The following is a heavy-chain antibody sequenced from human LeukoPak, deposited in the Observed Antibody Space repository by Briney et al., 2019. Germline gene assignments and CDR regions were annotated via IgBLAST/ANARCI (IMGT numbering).Heavy chain of an antibody. J-gene: IGHJ3*02. Sequence: PGGSLRLSCAASGFTLRSYEMNWVRQAPGKGREWGSYISSSGSTIYYADSVKGRFTISRDNAKNSLYLQMNSLRAEETAGYYCASGYDFWGGYYMDTFDIWGEGTKVTVSP. CDR2: ISSSGSTI. V-gene: IGHV3-48*03. CDR3: ASGYDFWGGYYMDTFDI. D-gene: IGHD3-3*01. CDR1: GFTLRSYE.